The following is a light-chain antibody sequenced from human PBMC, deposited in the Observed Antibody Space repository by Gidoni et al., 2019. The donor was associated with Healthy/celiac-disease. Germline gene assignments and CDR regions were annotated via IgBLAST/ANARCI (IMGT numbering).Light chain of an antibody. J-gene: IGKJ1*01. CDR2: DAS. CDR1: QDISNY. CDR3: QQYDNLPWT. Sequence: DIQMTQSPSSLSASVGDRVTITCQASQDISNYLNWYQQKPGKAPKLLIYDASNLETVVPSRLSGSGSGTDFTFTISSLQHEDIATYYCQQYDNLPWTFGQGTKVEIK. V-gene: IGKV1-33*01.